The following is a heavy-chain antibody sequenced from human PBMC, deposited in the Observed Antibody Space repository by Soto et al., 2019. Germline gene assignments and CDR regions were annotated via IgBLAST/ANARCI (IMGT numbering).Heavy chain of an antibody. D-gene: IGHD1-20*01. J-gene: IGHJ5*02. CDR3: ERDAVPYNGRWDWLDP. CDR1: GFTFSDYA. Sequence: DVQLLESGGGLVQPGGSLRLSCAASGFTFSDYAMTWVRQAPGKGPEWVSSIGGDGTDRYYADSVKGRFTISRDNSKNTLFLHMSSLRGDDTAVYYCERDAVPYNGRWDWLDPWGQGTLVTVSS. CDR2: IGGDGTDR. V-gene: IGHV3-23*01.